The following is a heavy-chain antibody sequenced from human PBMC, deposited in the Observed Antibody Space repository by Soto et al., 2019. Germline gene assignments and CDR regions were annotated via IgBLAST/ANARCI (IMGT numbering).Heavy chain of an antibody. CDR1: GFTFSSYW. J-gene: IGHJ6*02. V-gene: IGHV3-74*01. CDR2: INSDGSST. Sequence: PGGSLRLSCAASGFTFSSYWMHWVRQAPGEGLVWVSRINSDGSSTSYADSVKGRFTISRDNAKNTLYLQMNSLRAEDTAVYYCARVEGMLGSWYSPSPYYYGMDVWGQGTTVTVSS. D-gene: IGHD6-13*01. CDR3: ARVEGMLGSWYSPSPYYYGMDV.